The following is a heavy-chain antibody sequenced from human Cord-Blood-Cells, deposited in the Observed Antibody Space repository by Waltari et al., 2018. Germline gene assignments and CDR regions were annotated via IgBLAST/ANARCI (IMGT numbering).Heavy chain of an antibody. CDR2: IYYSGGT. V-gene: IGHV4-39*01. D-gene: IGHD3-10*01. CDR3: APCEPLWFGELTDWFDP. CDR1: GGSISSSSYY. Sequence: QLQLQESGPGLVKPSETLSLTCTVPGGSISSSSYYWGWIRQPPGEGLEWLGSIYYSGGTDNNPYLKSRVTISVDTSKNQFSLKLSSVTAADTALYYCAPCEPLWFGELTDWFDPWGQGTLVTVSS. J-gene: IGHJ5*02.